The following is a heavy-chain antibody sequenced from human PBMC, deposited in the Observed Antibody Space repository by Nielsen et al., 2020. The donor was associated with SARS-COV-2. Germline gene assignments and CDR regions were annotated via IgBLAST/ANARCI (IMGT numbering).Heavy chain of an antibody. Sequence: VRQAPGKGLEWVSSITSTSTYIYYADSVEGRFTISRDNAKNSLYLQMDSLRAEDTAVYYCARDQGYCTTTSCYSVGGYFDYWGQGILVTVSS. D-gene: IGHD2-2*01. J-gene: IGHJ4*02. CDR2: ITSTSTYI. V-gene: IGHV3-21*01. CDR3: ARDQGYCTTTSCYSVGGYFDY.